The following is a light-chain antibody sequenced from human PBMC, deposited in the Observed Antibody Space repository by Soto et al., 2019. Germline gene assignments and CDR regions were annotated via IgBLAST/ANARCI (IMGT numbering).Light chain of an antibody. CDR2: EVS. J-gene: IGLJ3*02. CDR1: SSDVGGYNY. CDR3: TSFTTISTWV. Sequence: QSALTQPASVSGSPGQSITISCTGTSSDVGGYNYVSWFQQHPGKAPKLKIYEVSNRPSGVSNRFSGSKSGNTASLTISELQAEDEADYYCTSFTTISTWVFGGGTKFTVL. V-gene: IGLV2-14*01.